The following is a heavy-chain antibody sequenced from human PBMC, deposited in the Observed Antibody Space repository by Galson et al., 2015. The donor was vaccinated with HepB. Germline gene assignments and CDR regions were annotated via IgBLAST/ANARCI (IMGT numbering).Heavy chain of an antibody. CDR1: GYTFTSYG. Sequence: SVKVSCKASGYTFTSYGISWVRQAPGQGLEWMGWISAYNGNTNYAQKLQGRVTMSTDTSTSTAYMELRSLRSDDTAVYYCARDHDFWSGIRVIDYWGQGTLVTVSS. J-gene: IGHJ4*02. V-gene: IGHV1-18*01. D-gene: IGHD3-3*01. CDR3: ARDHDFWSGIRVIDY. CDR2: ISAYNGNT.